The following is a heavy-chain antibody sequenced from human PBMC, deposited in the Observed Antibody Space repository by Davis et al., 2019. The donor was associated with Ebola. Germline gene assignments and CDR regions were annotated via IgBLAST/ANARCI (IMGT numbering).Heavy chain of an antibody. Sequence: AASVKVSCKASGYTFTSYAMHWVRQAPGQRLEWMGWINAGNGNTKYSQKFQGRVTITRDTSASTAYMELSSLRSEDTAVYYCARRIMTTRLFDPWGQGTLVTVSS. D-gene: IGHD3-16*01. CDR2: INAGNGNT. V-gene: IGHV1-3*01. CDR1: GYTFTSYA. CDR3: ARRIMTTRLFDP. J-gene: IGHJ5*02.